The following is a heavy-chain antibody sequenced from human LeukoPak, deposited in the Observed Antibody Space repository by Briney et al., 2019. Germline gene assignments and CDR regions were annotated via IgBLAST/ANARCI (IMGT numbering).Heavy chain of an antibody. CDR2: ISYDGSNK. J-gene: IGHJ4*02. V-gene: IGHV3-30*18. D-gene: IGHD5-18*01. CDR1: GFTFSSYG. Sequence: PGGSLRLSCAASGFTFSSYGMHWVRQAPGKGLEWVAVISYDGSNKYYADSVKGRFTISTDNSKNTLYLQMNSLRAEDTAVYYCAKAKTEWIQLCYDYWGQGTLVTVSS. CDR3: AKAKTEWIQLCYDY.